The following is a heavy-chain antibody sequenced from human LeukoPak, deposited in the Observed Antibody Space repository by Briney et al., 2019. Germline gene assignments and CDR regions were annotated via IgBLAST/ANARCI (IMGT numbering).Heavy chain of an antibody. CDR1: GFTFDDYA. CDR2: ISWNSGSI. D-gene: IGHD3-9*01. V-gene: IGHV3-9*01. CDR3: AKGHYDILTGTIDY. J-gene: IGHJ4*02. Sequence: GGSLRLSCAASGFTFDDYAMHWVRQAPGKGLEWVSGISWNSGSIGYADSVKGRFTISRDNAKNSLYLQMNSLRAEDTALYYCAKGHYDILTGTIDYWGQGTLVTVSS.